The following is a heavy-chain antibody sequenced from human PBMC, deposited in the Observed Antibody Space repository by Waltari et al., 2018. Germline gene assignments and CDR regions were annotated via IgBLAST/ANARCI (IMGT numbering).Heavy chain of an antibody. CDR1: GGTFSSYA. CDR3: ASPARVAARHYYYGMDV. D-gene: IGHD6-6*01. J-gene: IGHJ6*02. Sequence: QVQLVQSGAEVKKPGSSVKVSCKASGGTFSSYAISWVRQAHGQGLEWMGRIIPSLGIANYAQKCQGRVTITADKSTSTAYMELSSLRSEDTAVYYCASPARVAARHYYYGMDVWGQGTTVTVSS. CDR2: IIPSLGIA. V-gene: IGHV1-69*04.